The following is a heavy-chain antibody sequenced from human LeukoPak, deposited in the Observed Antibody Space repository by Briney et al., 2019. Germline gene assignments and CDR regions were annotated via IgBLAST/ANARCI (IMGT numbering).Heavy chain of an antibody. CDR3: ARDGSGSYHNY. CDR2: IYYSGST. CDR1: GGSISSYY. J-gene: IGHJ4*02. V-gene: IGHV4-59*01. Sequence: SETLSLTCTVSGGSISSYYWSWIRQPPGKGLEWIGYIYYSGSTNYNPSLKSRVTISVDTSKNQFSLKLSSVTAADTAVYYCARDGSGSYHNYWGQGTLVTVSS. D-gene: IGHD1-26*01.